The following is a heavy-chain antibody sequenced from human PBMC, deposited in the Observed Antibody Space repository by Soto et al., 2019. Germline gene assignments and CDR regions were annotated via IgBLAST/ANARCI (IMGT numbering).Heavy chain of an antibody. V-gene: IGHV1-69*06. CDR3: ASPGSGSYYSAWHPSNHYYYGMDD. J-gene: IGHJ6*02. CDR2: IIPIFGTA. CDR1: GGTFSSYA. D-gene: IGHD3-10*01. Sequence: ASVKVSCKASGGTFSSYAISWVRQAPGQGLEWMGGIIPIFGTANYAQKFQGRVTITADKSTSTAYMELSSLRSEDTAVYYCASPGSGSYYSAWHPSNHYYYGMDDWGQGTTVTVSS.